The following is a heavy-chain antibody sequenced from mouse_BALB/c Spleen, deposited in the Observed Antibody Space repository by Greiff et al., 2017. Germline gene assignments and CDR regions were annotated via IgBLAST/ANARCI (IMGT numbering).Heavy chain of an antibody. V-gene: IGHV1-80*01. Sequence: QVQLQQSGAELVRPGSSVKISCKASGYAFSSYWMNWVKQRPGQGLEWIGQIYPGDGDTNYNGKFKGKATLTADKSSSTAYMQLSSLTSEDSAVYFCARDSSGYRFAYWGQGTLVTVSA. CDR2: IYPGDGDT. CDR3: ARDSSGYRFAY. J-gene: IGHJ3*01. D-gene: IGHD3-2*01. CDR1: GYAFSSYW.